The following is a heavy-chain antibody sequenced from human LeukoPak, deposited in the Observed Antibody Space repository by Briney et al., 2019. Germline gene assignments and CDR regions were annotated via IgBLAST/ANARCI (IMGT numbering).Heavy chain of an antibody. D-gene: IGHD6-19*01. CDR2: ISSSGYI. CDR1: GFTFSSYS. Sequence: PGGSLRLSCAASGFTFSSYSMNWVRQAPGKGLEWVSSISSSGYIYYADSVKGRFTISRDNAKNSLYLQMNSLRAEDTAVYYCARFGIAVAGGYDYWGQGTLVTVSS. J-gene: IGHJ4*02. CDR3: ARFGIAVAGGYDY. V-gene: IGHV3-21*01.